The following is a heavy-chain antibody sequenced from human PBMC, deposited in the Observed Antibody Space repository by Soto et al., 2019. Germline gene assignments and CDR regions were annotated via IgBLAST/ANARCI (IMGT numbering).Heavy chain of an antibody. J-gene: IGHJ4*02. D-gene: IGHD3-22*01. CDR2: IWYDGSNK. CDR3: ARDPVSSYYYDSSGYYSPGGDY. Sequence: GGSLRLSCAASGFTFSSYGMHWVRQAPGKGLEWVAVIWYDGSNKYYADSVKGRFTISRDNSKNTLYLQMNSLRAEDTAVYYCARDPVSSYYYDSSGYYSPGGDYWGQGTLVTVSS. CDR1: GFTFSSYG. V-gene: IGHV3-33*01.